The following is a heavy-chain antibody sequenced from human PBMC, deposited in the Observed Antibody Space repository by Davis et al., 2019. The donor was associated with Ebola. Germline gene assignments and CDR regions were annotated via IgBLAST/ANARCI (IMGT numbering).Heavy chain of an antibody. CDR3: ARGSYRWYATLGY. D-gene: IGHD6-13*01. Sequence: GESLKISCAASGFTFSSYSMNWVRQAPGKGLEWVSSISSSSSYIYYADSVKGRFTISRDNAKNSLYLQMNSLRAEDTAVYYCARGSYRWYATLGYWGQGTLVTVSS. CDR1: GFTFSSYS. CDR2: ISSSSSYI. V-gene: IGHV3-21*01. J-gene: IGHJ4*02.